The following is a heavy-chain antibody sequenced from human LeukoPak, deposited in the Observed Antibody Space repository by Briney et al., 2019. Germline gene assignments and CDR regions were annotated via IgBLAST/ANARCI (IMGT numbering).Heavy chain of an antibody. V-gene: IGHV3-15*01. CDR2: IKSKDDGGTT. CDR3: TTRGIVGTSLGDF. Sequence: GGSLRLSCAASGFSFSKAWMNWVRQAPGKGLEWVGRIKSKDDGGTTDYAAPVKGRFTMSRDDSKNTLFLQMNNLQTEDAAVYYCTTRGIVGTSLGDFWGQGILVTVSS. CDR1: GFSFSKAW. D-gene: IGHD1-26*01. J-gene: IGHJ4*02.